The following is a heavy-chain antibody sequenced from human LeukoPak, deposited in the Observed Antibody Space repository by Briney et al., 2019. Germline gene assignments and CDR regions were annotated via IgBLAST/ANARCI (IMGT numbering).Heavy chain of an antibody. V-gene: IGHV4-30-2*01. CDR3: ARGRYCSGGSCYSDYYYGMDV. J-gene: IGHJ6*02. D-gene: IGHD2-15*01. CDR1: GGSIGSGGYS. Sequence: SETLSLTCAVSGGSIGSGGYSWSWIRQPPGKGLEWIGYIYHSGSTYYNPSLKSRVTISVDRSKNQFSLKLSSVTAADTAVYYCARGRYCSGGSCYSDYYYGMDVWGQGTTVTVSS. CDR2: IYHSGST.